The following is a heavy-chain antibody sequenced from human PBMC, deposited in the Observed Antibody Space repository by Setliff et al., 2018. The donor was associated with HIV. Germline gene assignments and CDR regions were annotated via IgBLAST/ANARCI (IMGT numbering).Heavy chain of an antibody. J-gene: IGHJ3*02. V-gene: IGHV4-59*08. CDR1: GGSISSHY. CDR3: ARHSPNVGVRGDAFDI. D-gene: IGHD2-8*01. Sequence: SETLSLTCTVSGGSISSHYWIWIRQPPGKGLEWIGYIHYSGATNYNPSLKSRVTISLDTSRTHFSLRLSSVTAADTAVYYCARHSPNVGVRGDAFDIWGQGTVVTV. CDR2: IHYSGAT.